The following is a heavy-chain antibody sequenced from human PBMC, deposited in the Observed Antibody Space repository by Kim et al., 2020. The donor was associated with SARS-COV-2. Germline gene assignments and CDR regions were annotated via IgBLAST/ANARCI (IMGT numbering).Heavy chain of an antibody. CDR1: GFTFSSYA. V-gene: IGHV3-30*04. Sequence: GGSLRLSCVASGFTFSSYAMHWVRQAPGKGLEWVAVISYDGSNKYYADSVKGRFTISRDNSKNTLYLQMNSLRAEDTAVYYCAREIASGGGSYQGDQGGFDYCGQGTLVTVSS. D-gene: IGHD1-26*01. CDR3: AREIASGGGSYQGDQGGFDY. J-gene: IGHJ4*02. CDR2: ISYDGSNK.